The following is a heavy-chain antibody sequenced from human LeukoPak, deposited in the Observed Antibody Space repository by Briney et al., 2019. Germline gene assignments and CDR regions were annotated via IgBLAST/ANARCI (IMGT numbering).Heavy chain of an antibody. V-gene: IGHV4-39*07. D-gene: IGHD3-10*01. CDR3: ARDRFHDDRDL. Sequence: PSETLSLTCTVSGGSISSSSYYWGWIRQPPGKGLEWIGSIYYSRSTYYNPSLKSRVTISVDTSKNQFSLKLSSVTAADTAVYYCARDRFHDDRDLWGRGTLVTVSS. CDR2: IYYSRST. J-gene: IGHJ2*01. CDR1: GGSISSSSYY.